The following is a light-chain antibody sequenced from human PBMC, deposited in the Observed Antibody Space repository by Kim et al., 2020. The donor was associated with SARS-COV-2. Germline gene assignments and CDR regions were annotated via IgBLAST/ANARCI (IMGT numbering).Light chain of an antibody. V-gene: IGLV1-51*01. CDR1: SYNIGNNY. CDR3: GTWDNSLSAGV. Sequence: GRKVTISCSGSSYNIGNNYVSWYQQLPGTAPKLLIYDNNKRPSGIPDRFSGSKSGTSATLGITGLQTGDEADYYCGTWDNSLSAGVFGTGTKVTVL. J-gene: IGLJ1*01. CDR2: DNN.